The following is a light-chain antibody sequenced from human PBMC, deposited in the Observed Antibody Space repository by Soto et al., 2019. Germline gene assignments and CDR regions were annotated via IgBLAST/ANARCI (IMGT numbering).Light chain of an antibody. CDR2: RVS. CDR1: QSLVHSDGNTY. V-gene: IGKV2-30*02. CDR3: MQCKQGRT. Sequence: DIVMTQSPLSLPVTLGQPASISCRSSQSLVHSDGNTYLNWFQQRPVQSPRRLMSRVSNRDSGVPDRFSGSGSCTAFTLKISRVEAADVGVYDCMQCKQGRTLGHGTKVE. J-gene: IGKJ1*01.